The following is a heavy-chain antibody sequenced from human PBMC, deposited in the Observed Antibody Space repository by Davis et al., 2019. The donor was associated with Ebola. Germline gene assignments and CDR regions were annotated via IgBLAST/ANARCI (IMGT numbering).Heavy chain of an antibody. J-gene: IGHJ4*02. V-gene: IGHV1-8*01. Sequence: AASVKFSCNASAYTFTSYDINWVRQATGQGLEWMGWINPNSGNTGSAQNFQGRVTMTRNTSISTAYMDLSSLRSEDTAVYYCARAVRYPVVVTRSSRKYYFDYWGQGTRVTVSS. CDR2: INPNSGNT. CDR1: AYTFTSYD. CDR3: ARAVRYPVVVTRSSRKYYFDY. D-gene: IGHD2-2*01.